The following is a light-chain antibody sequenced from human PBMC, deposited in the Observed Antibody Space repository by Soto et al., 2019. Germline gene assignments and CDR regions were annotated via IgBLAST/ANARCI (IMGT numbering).Light chain of an antibody. CDR1: KNLSSSY. J-gene: IGKJ4*01. Sequence: EIVLTQSPGTLSLSPGERATLSCRTRKNLSSSYLAWYQQKPGQAPRLLIYGASSRATGIPDRFSGSGSGTDFTLTISRLEPEDSAVYYCQQYGSSLLTFGGGTKVEIK. CDR3: QQYGSSLLT. CDR2: GAS. V-gene: IGKV3-20*01.